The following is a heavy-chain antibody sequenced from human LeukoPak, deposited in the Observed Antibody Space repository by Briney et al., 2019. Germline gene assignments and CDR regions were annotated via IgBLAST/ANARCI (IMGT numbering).Heavy chain of an antibody. CDR2: ISSSSSYI. V-gene: IGHV3-21*04. D-gene: IGHD2-21*02. CDR3: AVYCGGDCYSGFDY. Sequence: GGSLRLSCAASGFTFSSYSMNWVRQAPGKGLEWVSSISSSSSYIYYADSVKGRFTISRDNSKNTLYLQMNSLRAEDTAVYYCAVYCGGDCYSGFDYWGQGTLVTVSS. CDR1: GFTFSSYS. J-gene: IGHJ4*02.